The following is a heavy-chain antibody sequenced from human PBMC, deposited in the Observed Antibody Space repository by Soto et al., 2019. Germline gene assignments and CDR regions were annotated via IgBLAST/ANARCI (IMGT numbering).Heavy chain of an antibody. CDR2: ISYDGSNK. D-gene: IGHD7-27*01. Sequence: PGGSLRLSCAASGFTFSSYGMHWVRQAPGKGLEWVAVISYDGSNKYYADSVKGRFTISRDNSKNTLYLQMNSLRAEDTAVYYCAKKLGTHFDYWGQGTLVTVSS. J-gene: IGHJ4*02. CDR3: AKKLGTHFDY. CDR1: GFTFSSYG. V-gene: IGHV3-30*18.